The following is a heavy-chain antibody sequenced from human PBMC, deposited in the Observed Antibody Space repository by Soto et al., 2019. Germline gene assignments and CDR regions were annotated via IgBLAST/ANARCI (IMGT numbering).Heavy chain of an antibody. D-gene: IGHD2-15*01. CDR2: ISGSGGST. V-gene: IGHV3-23*01. J-gene: IGHJ5*02. CDR1: GFTFSSYA. Sequence: EVQLLESGGGLVQPGGSLRLSCAASGFTFSSYAMSWVRQAPGKGLEWVSAISGSGGSTYYADSVKGRFTISRDNSKKALYLQMNSLRAEDTAVYYCAKDEGVVVVAATQAWFDPWGQGTLVTVSS. CDR3: AKDEGVVVVAATQAWFDP.